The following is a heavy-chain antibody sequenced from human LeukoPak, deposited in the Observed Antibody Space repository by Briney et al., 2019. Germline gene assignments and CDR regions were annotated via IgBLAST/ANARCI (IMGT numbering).Heavy chain of an antibody. J-gene: IGHJ3*02. V-gene: IGHV3-74*01. CDR1: GFAFSTNW. CDR3: ARSLYDSWTGYHHGSDI. Sequence: GGSLRLSCAASGFAFSTNWMHWVRQAPGKGLVWVSHISTDARTITYADFVKGRFTISRDNAKNTLYLQMNSLRAEDTAVYYCARSLYDSWTGYHHGSDIWGQGTMVTVSS. D-gene: IGHD3-3*01. CDR2: ISTDARTI.